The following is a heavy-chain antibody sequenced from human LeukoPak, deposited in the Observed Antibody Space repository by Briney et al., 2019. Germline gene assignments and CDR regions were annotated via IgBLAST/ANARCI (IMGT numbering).Heavy chain of an antibody. CDR1: GFTFSSYW. Sequence: PGGSLRLSCAASGFTFSSYWMSWVRQAPGKGLEWVSSISSSSSYIYYADSVKGRFTISRDNAKNSLYLQMNSLRAEDTAVYYCARDYYGSGSYGSMDVWGEGTTVTVSS. J-gene: IGHJ6*03. CDR2: ISSSSSYI. CDR3: ARDYYGSGSYGSMDV. D-gene: IGHD3-10*01. V-gene: IGHV3-21*01.